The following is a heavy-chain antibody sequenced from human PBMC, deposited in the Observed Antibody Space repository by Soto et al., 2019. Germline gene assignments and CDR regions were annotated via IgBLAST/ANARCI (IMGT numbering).Heavy chain of an antibody. J-gene: IGHJ5*02. CDR2: VHYSGST. Sequence: SETLSLTCSVSGDSIGTYYWSWVRQPPGKGLEWLGFVHYSGSTQYNPSLKGRVTISVDMSKNQLSLKLRSVTAADTAVYYCARESEGGDLHDWFDPWGQGTLVTVSS. CDR1: GDSIGTYY. V-gene: IGHV4-59*01. D-gene: IGHD3-16*01. CDR3: ARESEGGDLHDWFDP.